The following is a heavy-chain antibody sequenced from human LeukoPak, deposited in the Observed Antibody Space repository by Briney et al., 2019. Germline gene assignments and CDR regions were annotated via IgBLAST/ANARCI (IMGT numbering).Heavy chain of an antibody. CDR1: GDSINSSTYS. CDR2: IYYSGNT. CDR3: AAALDY. D-gene: IGHD2-15*01. Sequence: SETLSLTCTVSGDSINSSTYSWGWNRRPPGKGLEYIGSIYYSGNTYYNPSLESRVIISVDTSKNQFSLKLTSVTAADTAVYYCAAALDYWGQGTLVTVSS. V-gene: IGHV4-39*01. J-gene: IGHJ4*02.